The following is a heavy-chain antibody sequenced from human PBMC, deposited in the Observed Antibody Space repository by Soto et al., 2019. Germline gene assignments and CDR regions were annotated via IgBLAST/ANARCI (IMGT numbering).Heavy chain of an antibody. Sequence: SQTLSLTCAISGDSVSSNSAAWNWIRQSPSRGLEWLGRTYYRSKWYNDYAVSVKSRITINPDTSKNQFSLQLNSVTPEDTAVYYCAISALYSSSSVVHYYYCGMDVWCQGTTVTVSS. D-gene: IGHD6-6*01. CDR2: TYYRSKWYN. V-gene: IGHV6-1*01. CDR3: AISALYSSSSVVHYYYCGMDV. J-gene: IGHJ6*02. CDR1: GDSVSSNSAA.